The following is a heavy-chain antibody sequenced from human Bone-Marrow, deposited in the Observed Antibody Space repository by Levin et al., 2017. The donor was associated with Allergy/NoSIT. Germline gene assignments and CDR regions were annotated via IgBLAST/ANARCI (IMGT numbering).Heavy chain of an antibody. Sequence: GESLKISCAASGFTFSSYSMNWVRQAPGKGLEWVSSISSSSSYIYYADSVKGRFTISRDNAKNSLYLQMNSLRAEDTAVYYCARVAGNYYYGMDGWGQGTTVTVSS. CDR2: ISSSSSYI. CDR1: GFTFSSYS. D-gene: IGHD6-13*01. J-gene: IGHJ6*02. V-gene: IGHV3-21*01. CDR3: ARVAGNYYYGMDG.